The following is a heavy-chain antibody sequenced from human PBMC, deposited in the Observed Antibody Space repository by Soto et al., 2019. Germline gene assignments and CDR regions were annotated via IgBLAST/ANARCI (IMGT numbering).Heavy chain of an antibody. CDR1: GGTFSSYT. Sequence: QVQLVQSGAEVKKPGSSVKVSCKASGGTFSSYTISWVRQAPGQGLEWMGRIIPILGIANYAQKFQGRVTITADNSTSTDYMELSSLRSEDTAVYYCARFYGNYAFDIWGQGTMVTVSA. J-gene: IGHJ3*02. CDR2: IIPILGIA. V-gene: IGHV1-69*02. CDR3: ARFYGNYAFDI. D-gene: IGHD1-7*01.